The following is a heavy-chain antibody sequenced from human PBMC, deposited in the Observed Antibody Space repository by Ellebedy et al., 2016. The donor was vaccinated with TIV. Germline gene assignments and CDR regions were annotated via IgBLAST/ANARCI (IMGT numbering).Heavy chain of an antibody. Sequence: ASVKVSXXVSGYTFTRYGMNWVRQAPGQGLEWMGWIAVYNGHTKYAQKFQGRDVMTTETATSTVYMELRSLRSDDTAVYYCARSRLGGGHWYFDFWGRGTLVTVSS. CDR3: ARSRLGGGHWYFDF. CDR1: GYTFTRYG. J-gene: IGHJ2*01. V-gene: IGHV1-18*01. CDR2: IAVYNGHT. D-gene: IGHD3-10*01.